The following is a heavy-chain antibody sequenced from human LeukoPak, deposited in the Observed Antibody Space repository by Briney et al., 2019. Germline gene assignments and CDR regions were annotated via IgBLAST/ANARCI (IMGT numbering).Heavy chain of an antibody. Sequence: PGGSLRLSCGASGFTFSRYSMNWVRQAPGKGLEWVSSISSSGSYIYYADSVKGRFTISRDNAKNSLHLQMNSLRAEDTAVYYCASRNQYCGGDCFWAFDIWGQGTMVTVSS. CDR3: ASRNQYCGGDCFWAFDI. CDR2: ISSSGSYI. V-gene: IGHV3-21*01. J-gene: IGHJ3*02. CDR1: GFTFSRYS. D-gene: IGHD2-21*02.